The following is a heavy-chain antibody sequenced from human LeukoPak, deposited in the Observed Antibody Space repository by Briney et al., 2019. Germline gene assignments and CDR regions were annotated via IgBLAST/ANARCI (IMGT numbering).Heavy chain of an antibody. CDR3: ARDGRIPVADFDY. D-gene: IGHD6-19*01. CDR2: ISTYNGNT. V-gene: IGHV1-18*01. Sequence: GASVKVSCKASGYTFSSYGISWVRQAPGQGLEWMGWISTYNGNTNYAQKFQGRVTMTTDTSTSSAYMELRSLRSDDTAVYYCARDGRIPVADFDYWGQGTLVTVSS. J-gene: IGHJ4*02. CDR1: GYTFSSYG.